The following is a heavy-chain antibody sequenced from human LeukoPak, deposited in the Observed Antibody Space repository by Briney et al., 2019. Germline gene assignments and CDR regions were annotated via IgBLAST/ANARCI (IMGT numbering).Heavy chain of an antibody. D-gene: IGHD1-26*01. Sequence: ASVKVSCKASGYTFTSYDINWVRQATGQGLEWMGWISAYNGNTNYAQKLQGRVTMTTDTSTSTAYMELRSLRSDDTAVYYCARDFRPVSGSYWGDAFDIWGQGTMVTVSS. V-gene: IGHV1-18*01. CDR3: ARDFRPVSGSYWGDAFDI. J-gene: IGHJ3*02. CDR1: GYTFTSYD. CDR2: ISAYNGNT.